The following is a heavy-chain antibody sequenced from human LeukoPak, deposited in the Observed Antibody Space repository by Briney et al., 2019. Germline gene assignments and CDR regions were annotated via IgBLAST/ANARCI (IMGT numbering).Heavy chain of an antibody. CDR2: IYTSGYT. Sequence: SETLSLTCTVSGDSISSNYWSWIRQPAGKGLERIGRIYTSGYTNYNPSLKSRVAMSLDTSKNQFSLKLSFVTAADTAVYYCARVGHIVAAGTYDYWGQGTLVTVSS. J-gene: IGHJ4*02. V-gene: IGHV4-4*07. CDR1: GDSISSNY. D-gene: IGHD6-13*01. CDR3: ARVGHIVAAGTYDY.